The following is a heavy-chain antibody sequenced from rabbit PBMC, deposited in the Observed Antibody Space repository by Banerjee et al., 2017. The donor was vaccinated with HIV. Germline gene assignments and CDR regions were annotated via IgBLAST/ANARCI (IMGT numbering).Heavy chain of an antibody. J-gene: IGHJ4*01. CDR2: INSDSGST. V-gene: IGHV1S40*01. Sequence: QSLEESGGDLVKPEGSLTLTCTASGFSFNNSYYICWVRQAPGKGLEWIACINSDSGSTHYAGWAKGRFTISKTSSTTVTLQMTSLTAADMATYFCARDPYDGYVGWDLWGQGTLVTVS. CDR1: GFSFNNSYY. D-gene: IGHD6-1*01. CDR3: ARDPYDGYVGWDL.